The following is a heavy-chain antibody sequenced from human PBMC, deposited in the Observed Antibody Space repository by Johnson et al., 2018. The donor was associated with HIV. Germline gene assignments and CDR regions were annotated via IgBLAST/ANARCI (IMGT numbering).Heavy chain of an antibody. CDR1: GFTVSSKY. D-gene: IGHD1-1*01. CDR3: AKGGTYVDAFDI. J-gene: IGHJ3*02. Sequence: QVQLVESGGGLVQPGGSLRLSCAASGFTVSSKYMTWVRQAPGKGLEWVSYISSSGSTIYYADSVKGRFTISRDKAKNSLYLQMNSLRAEDTAVYYCAKGGTYVDAFDIWGQGTRVTVSS. CDR2: ISSSGSTI. V-gene: IGHV3-11*04.